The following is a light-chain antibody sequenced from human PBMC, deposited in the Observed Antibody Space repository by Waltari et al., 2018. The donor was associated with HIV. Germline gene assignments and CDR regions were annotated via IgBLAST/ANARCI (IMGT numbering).Light chain of an antibody. CDR1: QSVSNY. V-gene: IGKV3-11*01. J-gene: IGKJ2*01. Sequence: EIVLTQSPATLSLSPGERATLSCRASQSVSNYLAWYQQKPGQAPRLLIYDASNRASGIPARFSGSRSGTDFTLTISSLEPEDVAVYYCQQRTNWPPDTFGPGTKLEIK. CDR3: QQRTNWPPDT. CDR2: DAS.